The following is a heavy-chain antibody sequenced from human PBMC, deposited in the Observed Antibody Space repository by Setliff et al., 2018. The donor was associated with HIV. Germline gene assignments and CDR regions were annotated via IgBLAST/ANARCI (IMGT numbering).Heavy chain of an antibody. V-gene: IGHV5-51*01. Sequence: PGESLKISCKGSGYSFTNFWVGWVRQMPGKGLEWIGIIYPIDSDTKYSPSFWGRVTISVDKSLNTAYLHWNSLKPADTAMYFCGRSGKSGELYAYWGQGTLVTVSS. CDR2: IYPIDSDT. CDR3: GRSGKSGELYAY. J-gene: IGHJ4*02. D-gene: IGHD2-8*01. CDR1: GYSFTNFW.